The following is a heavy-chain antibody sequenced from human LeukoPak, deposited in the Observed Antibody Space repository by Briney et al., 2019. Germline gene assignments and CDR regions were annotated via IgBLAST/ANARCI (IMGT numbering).Heavy chain of an antibody. D-gene: IGHD3-22*01. Sequence: ETLSLTCTVSGYSISSGYYWGWIRRPPGKGLEWVSGISGSGGSTYYADSVKGRFTISRDNSKNTLYLQMNSLRVEDTAVYYCAKDRGGVVVRAFDYWGQGTLVTVSS. CDR1: GYSISSGYY. CDR3: AKDRGGVVVRAFDY. V-gene: IGHV3-23*01. J-gene: IGHJ4*02. CDR2: ISGSGGST.